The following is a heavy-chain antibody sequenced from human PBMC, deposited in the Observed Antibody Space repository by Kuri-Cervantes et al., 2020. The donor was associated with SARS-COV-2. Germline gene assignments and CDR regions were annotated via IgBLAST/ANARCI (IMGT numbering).Heavy chain of an antibody. J-gene: IGHJ4*02. V-gene: IGHV3-30*03. CDR2: ISYDGSNK. CDR1: GFTFSSYG. D-gene: IGHD3-3*01. CDR3: ARVEGISLDY. Sequence: GESLKISCAASGFTFSSYGMHWGRQAPGKGLEWVAVISYDGSNKNYADSVKGRFTISRDNSKNTLYLQMNSLRAEDPAVYYCARVEGISLDYWGQGTLVTVSS.